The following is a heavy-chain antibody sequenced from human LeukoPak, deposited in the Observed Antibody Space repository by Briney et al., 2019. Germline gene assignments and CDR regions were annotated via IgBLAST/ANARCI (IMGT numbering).Heavy chain of an antibody. V-gene: IGHV1-3*03. CDR1: GYTFTGYY. Sequence: ASVKVSCKASGYTFTGYYMHWVRQAPGQGLEWMGWINAGNGNTKYSQEFQGRVTITRDTSASTAYMELSSLRSEDMAVYYCAREGGGSYRLFYFDYWGQGTLVTVSS. D-gene: IGHD1-26*01. CDR3: AREGGGSYRLFYFDY. J-gene: IGHJ4*02. CDR2: INAGNGNT.